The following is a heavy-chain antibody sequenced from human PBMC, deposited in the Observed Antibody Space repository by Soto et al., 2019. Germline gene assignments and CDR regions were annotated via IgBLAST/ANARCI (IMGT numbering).Heavy chain of an antibody. Sequence: QVQLQESGPGLVKPSQTLSLTCTVSGVSISSGDYYWSWIRQPPGKGLEWIGYIYYSGSTYYNPSRKSRVTISVDTAKNQFSLNLSSVTAADPAVYYWASAANYFFDYWGQGTLVTVSS. J-gene: IGHJ4*02. CDR3: ASAANYFFDY. V-gene: IGHV4-30-4*01. CDR1: GVSISSGDYY. CDR2: IYYSGST. D-gene: IGHD6-25*01.